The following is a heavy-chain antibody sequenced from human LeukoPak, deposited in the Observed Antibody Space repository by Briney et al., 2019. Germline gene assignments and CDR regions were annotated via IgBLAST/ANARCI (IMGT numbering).Heavy chain of an antibody. CDR1: GFSFSNYF. CDR2: ITNTGRST. Sequence: GGSLRLSCEASGFSFSNYFMSWVRQAPGKGLQWVSYITNTGRSTNYADAVKGRFTISRDNAKKSVYLEMTDLRAEDTAVYYCAREASGNYHVFDSWGQGTPVTVSS. D-gene: IGHD1-26*01. V-gene: IGHV3-11*04. CDR3: AREASGNYHVFDS. J-gene: IGHJ4*02.